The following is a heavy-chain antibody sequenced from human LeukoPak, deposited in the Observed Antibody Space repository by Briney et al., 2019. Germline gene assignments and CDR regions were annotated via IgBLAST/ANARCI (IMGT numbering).Heavy chain of an antibody. J-gene: IGHJ4*02. Sequence: GESLKISCKGSGYSFTSYWIGWVRQMPGKGLEWMGIIYPGDSDTRYSPSFQGQVTISADKSISTAYLQWSSLKASDTAMYYCARPVHGDYYDSSGYSYFDYWGQGTLVTVSS. CDR1: GYSFTSYW. V-gene: IGHV5-51*01. D-gene: IGHD3-22*01. CDR2: IYPGDSDT. CDR3: ARPVHGDYYDSSGYSYFDY.